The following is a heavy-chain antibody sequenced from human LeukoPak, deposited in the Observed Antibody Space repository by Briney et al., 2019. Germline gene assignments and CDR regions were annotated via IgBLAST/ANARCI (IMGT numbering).Heavy chain of an antibody. CDR1: GFSFSNYG. CDR2: IGYDGSNK. D-gene: IGHD1-26*01. J-gene: IGHJ6*03. CDR3: AKARGAATYYYYYLDV. V-gene: IGHV3-30*02. Sequence: GGSLRLSCAVSGFSFSNYGMHWVRQAPGKGLEWVALIGYDGSNKYYADSVKGRLNISRDNSKSTLYLQMNTLRAEDTAVYYCAKARGAATYYYYYLDVWGKGTTVTVYS.